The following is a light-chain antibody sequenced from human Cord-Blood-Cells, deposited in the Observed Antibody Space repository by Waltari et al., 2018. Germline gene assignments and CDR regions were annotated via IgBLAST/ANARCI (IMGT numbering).Light chain of an antibody. J-gene: IGLJ2*01. CDR1: NSNLGNNY. CDR3: GTWDSSLSAGVV. CDR2: DNN. Sequence: QSVFTQPPSVSAAPGQKVTISCSASNSNLGNNYVSWYQQLPGTAPKLLIYDNNKRPSGIPDRFSGSKSGTSATLGITGLQTGDEADYYCGTWDSSLSAGVVFGGGTKLTVL. V-gene: IGLV1-51*01.